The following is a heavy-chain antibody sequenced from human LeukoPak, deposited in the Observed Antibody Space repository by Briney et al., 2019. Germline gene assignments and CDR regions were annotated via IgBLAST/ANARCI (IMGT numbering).Heavy chain of an antibody. CDR3: ARDSYGDANFDS. V-gene: IGHV3-21*04. CDR2: ISSSGTYT. D-gene: IGHD4-17*01. J-gene: IGHJ4*02. Sequence: GGSLRLSCAASGFTFYTYSMNWVRQAPGKGLEWVSSISSSGTYTYYADSVKGRFTISRDISKNEVYLQMNSLRPEDTAVYYCARDSYGDANFDSWGQGTLVTVSS. CDR1: GFTFYTYS.